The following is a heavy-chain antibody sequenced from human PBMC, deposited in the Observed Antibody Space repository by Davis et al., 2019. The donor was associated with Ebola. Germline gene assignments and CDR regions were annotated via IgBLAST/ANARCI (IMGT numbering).Heavy chain of an antibody. Sequence: MPSETLSLTCAVYGDSVSAYFWSWIRQPPGKGLEWIGETGHSGYTNYSPSLMSRVTMSVDSSKNQFSLKLHSVTAADTAVYYCARTTKTNIEASGLGFNSFDPWGQGTLVNVSS. D-gene: IGHD4-17*01. V-gene: IGHV4-34*01. CDR2: TGHSGYT. CDR3: ARTTKTNIEASGLGFNSFDP. J-gene: IGHJ5*02. CDR1: GDSVSAYF.